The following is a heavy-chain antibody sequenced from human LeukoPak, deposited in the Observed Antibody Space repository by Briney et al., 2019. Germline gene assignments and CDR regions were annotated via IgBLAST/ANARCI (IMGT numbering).Heavy chain of an antibody. CDR3: ARDGVKQLVRGWFDP. CDR1: GGSVSSGGYY. CDR2: IYHSGST. V-gene: IGHV4-30-2*01. Sequence: SENLSLTCTVSGGSVSSGGYYWSWIRQPPGKGLKWIGYIYHSGSTYYNPSLKSRVTISVDRSKNQFSLKLSSVTAVDTAVYYCARDGVKQLVRGWFDPWGQGTLVTVSS. D-gene: IGHD6-6*01. J-gene: IGHJ5*02.